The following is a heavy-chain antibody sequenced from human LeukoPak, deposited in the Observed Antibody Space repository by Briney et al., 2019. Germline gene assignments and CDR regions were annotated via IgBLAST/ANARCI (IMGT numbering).Heavy chain of an antibody. V-gene: IGHV3-74*01. CDR3: AREGRDYWYFDL. CDR1: GFTFSSYW. CDR2: ISNDGTTT. J-gene: IGHJ2*01. D-gene: IGHD2-15*01. Sequence: GGSLRLCCAASGFTFSSYWMHWVRQAPGKGLVWVSRISNDGTTTSYADSVKGRFTISRDNAKNTLYLQMNSLRAEDTAVYYCAREGRDYWYFDLWGRGTLVTVSS.